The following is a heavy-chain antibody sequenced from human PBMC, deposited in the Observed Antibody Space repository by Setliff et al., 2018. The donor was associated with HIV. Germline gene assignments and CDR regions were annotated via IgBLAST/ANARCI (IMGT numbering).Heavy chain of an antibody. CDR2: VNPNSGGT. V-gene: IGHV1-2*02. CDR3: ARDEGDSSGYYY. J-gene: IGHJ4*02. Sequence: ASVKVSCKASGYTFTDYYIHWVRQAPGQGLQWMGWVNPNSGGTNYAQKLQGRVTMTTDTSTSTAYMELRSLRSDDTAVYYCARDEGDSSGYYYWGQGTLVTVSS. CDR1: GYTFTDYY. D-gene: IGHD3-22*01.